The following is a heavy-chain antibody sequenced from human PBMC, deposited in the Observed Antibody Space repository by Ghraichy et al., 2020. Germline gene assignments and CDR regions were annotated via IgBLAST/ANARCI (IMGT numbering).Heavy chain of an antibody. V-gene: IGHV1-69*13. CDR3: ARAEESVLMVYGVSRSDTFDF. J-gene: IGHJ3*01. Sequence: SEKVSCKASGATFKNYAFSWVRQAPGQGFEWMGGITPIFGTTFYAQKFQGRATITADAPTATVYMELASLSSNDTAIYYCARAEESVLMVYGVSRSDTFDFWGQGTRVTVSS. CDR2: ITPIFGTT. CDR1: GATFKNYA. D-gene: IGHD4-17*01.